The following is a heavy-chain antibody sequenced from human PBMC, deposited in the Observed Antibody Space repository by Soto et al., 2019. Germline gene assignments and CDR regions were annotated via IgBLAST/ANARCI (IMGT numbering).Heavy chain of an antibody. V-gene: IGHV4-39*01. J-gene: IGHJ4*02. CDR2: IYYSGST. Sequence: PSETLSLTCTVSGGSISSSSYYWGWIRQPPGKGLEWIGSIYYSGSTYYNPSLKSRVTISVDTSKNQFSLKLSSVTAADTAVYYCARRYEQWLVLDYWGQGTLVTVSS. CDR3: ARRYEQWLVLDY. D-gene: IGHD6-19*01. CDR1: GGSISSSSYY.